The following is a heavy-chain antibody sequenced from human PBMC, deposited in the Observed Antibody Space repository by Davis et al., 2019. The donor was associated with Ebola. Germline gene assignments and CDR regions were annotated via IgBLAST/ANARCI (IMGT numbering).Heavy chain of an antibody. V-gene: IGHV4-59*01. CDR3: ARGRLLEWPPTFYGLDV. CDR2: TYYSGST. D-gene: IGHD3-3*01. CDR1: GGSISTYY. Sequence: SETLSLTCTVSGGSISTYYWSWVRQPPGKGLEWIGYTYYSGSTYYNPSLKSRISMSVDTSKNQFSLRLSSVTAADTAVYYCARGRLLEWPPTFYGLDVWGKGTTVTVSS. J-gene: IGHJ6*04.